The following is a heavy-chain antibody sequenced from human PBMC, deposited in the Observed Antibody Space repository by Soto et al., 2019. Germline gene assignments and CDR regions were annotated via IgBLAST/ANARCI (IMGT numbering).Heavy chain of an antibody. V-gene: IGHV3-21*01. Sequence: GGSLRLSCAASGFTFTRYSMNWVRQAPGKGLEWVSSISSTANYIYYADSMKGRFTVSRDNAKNSVYLEMNSLSAEDTAVYYCARESEDLTSNFDYWGQGTLVTVSS. CDR3: ARESEDLTSNFDY. CDR2: ISSTANYI. CDR1: GFTFTRYS. J-gene: IGHJ4*02.